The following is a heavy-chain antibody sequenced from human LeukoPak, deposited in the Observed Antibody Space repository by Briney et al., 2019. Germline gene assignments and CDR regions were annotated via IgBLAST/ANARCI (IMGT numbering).Heavy chain of an antibody. D-gene: IGHD6-13*01. CDR3: AKASICSSSSCGGFDP. CDR2: ISGSGGST. J-gene: IGHJ5*02. V-gene: IGHV3-23*01. CDR1: GFTFSSYG. Sequence: PGGSLRLSCAASGFTFSSYGMSWVRQAPGKGLEWVSAISGSGGSTYYADSVKGRFTISRDNSKNTLYLQMNSLRAEDTAVYYCAKASICSSSSCGGFDPWGQGTLVTVSS.